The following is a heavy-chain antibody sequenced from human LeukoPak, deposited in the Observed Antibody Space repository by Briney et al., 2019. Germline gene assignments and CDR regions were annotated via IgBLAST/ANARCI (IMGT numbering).Heavy chain of an antibody. J-gene: IGHJ4*02. Sequence: SETLSLTCTVSGGSISSSSYYWGWIRQSPGKGLEWIGSIYYSGSTYYNPSLKSRVTISVDASKNQFSLKLSSVTAADTAVYYCARHYLAAAGSSDYWGQKTLVTVSS. CDR2: IYYSGST. CDR3: ARHYLAAAGSSDY. D-gene: IGHD6-13*01. V-gene: IGHV4-39*01. CDR1: GGSISSSSYY.